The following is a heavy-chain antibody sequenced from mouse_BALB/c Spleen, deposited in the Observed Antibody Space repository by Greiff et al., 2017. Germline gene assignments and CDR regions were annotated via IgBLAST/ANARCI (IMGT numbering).Heavy chain of an antibody. J-gene: IGHJ4*01. Sequence: VQLQQSGAELVRSGASVKLSCTASGFNFNDYYMHWVKQRPEQGLEWIGWIDPENGDTEYAPKFKGKATMTADTSSNTAYLQLSSLTSEDTAVYYCSMPDGNYGYWGQGTSVTVSA. V-gene: IGHV14-4*02. CDR2: IDPENGDT. D-gene: IGHD2-1*01. CDR1: GFNFNDYY. CDR3: SMPDGNYGY.